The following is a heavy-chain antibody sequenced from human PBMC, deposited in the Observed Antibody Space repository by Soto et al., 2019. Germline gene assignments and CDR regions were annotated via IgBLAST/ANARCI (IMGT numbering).Heavy chain of an antibody. J-gene: IGHJ5*02. Sequence: QVQLQESGPGLVKPSQTLSLTCPVSGGSISSGDYYWSWIRQPPGKGLEWIGYIYYSGSTYYNPSLKSRVTISVDASKTQFSLKLSSVTAADSAVYFCASLVVTAHNWFDPWGQGTLVTVSS. CDR3: ASLVVTAHNWFDP. D-gene: IGHD2-21*02. V-gene: IGHV4-30-4*01. CDR1: GGSISSGDYY. CDR2: IYYSGST.